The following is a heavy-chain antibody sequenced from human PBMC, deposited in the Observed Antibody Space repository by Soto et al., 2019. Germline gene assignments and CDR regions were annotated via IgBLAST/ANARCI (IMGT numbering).Heavy chain of an antibody. CDR3: ARAEIYQDTTVFGDY. D-gene: IGHD3-3*01. CDR1: GYTFTNYG. J-gene: IGHJ4*02. CDR2: ISGYNGNT. Sequence: ASVKVSCKASGYTFTNYGFSWVRQAPGQGLEWMGYISGYNGNTNYAQKFQGRVIMTRDTSTNAAYMELRSLRSDDTAVYYCARAEIYQDTTVFGDYWGQGTLVTVSS. V-gene: IGHV1-18*04.